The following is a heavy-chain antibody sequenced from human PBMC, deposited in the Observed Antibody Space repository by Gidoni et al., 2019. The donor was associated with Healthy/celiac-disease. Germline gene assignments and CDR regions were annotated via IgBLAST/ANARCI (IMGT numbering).Heavy chain of an antibody. CDR1: VGPIRSSSYY. J-gene: IGHJ4*02. V-gene: IGHV4-39*01. CDR3: AGHSGWPQFDY. CDR2: IYYSGRT. D-gene: IGHD6-19*01. Sequence: HLQLQESGPGLVKPSATLSLTCTVSVGPIRSSSYYWGWILQPPGKGLEWIGSIYYSGRTYYNPSLKSRVTISVDTSKNQFSLKLSSVTAADTAVYYCAGHSGWPQFDYWGQGTLVTVSS.